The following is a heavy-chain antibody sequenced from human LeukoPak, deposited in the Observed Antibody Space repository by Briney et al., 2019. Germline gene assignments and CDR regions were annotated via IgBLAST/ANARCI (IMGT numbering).Heavy chain of an antibody. V-gene: IGHV1-18*01. D-gene: IGHD6-19*01. CDR3: ARVALAVAGYWYFDL. J-gene: IGHJ2*01. CDR2: ISAYNGNT. CDR1: GYTFTSYG. Sequence: GASVKVSCKASGYTFTSYGISWVRQAPGQGLEWMGWISAYNGNTNYAQKLQGRVTMTTDTSTSTAYMELRSLRSDDTAVYYCARVALAVAGYWYFDLWGRGTLVTVSS.